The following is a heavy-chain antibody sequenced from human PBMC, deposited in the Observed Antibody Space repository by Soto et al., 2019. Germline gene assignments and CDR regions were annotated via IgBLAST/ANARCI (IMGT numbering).Heavy chain of an antibody. CDR1: GGTFSSSS. CDR2: IIPNFGSS. D-gene: IGHD1-1*01. J-gene: IGHJ5*02. Sequence: QMQLVQSGAEVRRPGSSVKVSCKASGGTFSSSSISWVRQAPGKGLEWMGGIIPNFGSSNYAPSFQGRVTFTADTSTSAAYMELSGMRSEDTAFYYRAKGFNNNRDVFALWGPAALVTVSS. CDR3: AKGFNNNRDVFAL. V-gene: IGHV1-69*06.